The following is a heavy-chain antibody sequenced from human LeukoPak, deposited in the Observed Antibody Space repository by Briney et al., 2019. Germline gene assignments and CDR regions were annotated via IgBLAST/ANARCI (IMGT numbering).Heavy chain of an antibody. CDR2: INPNSGGT. J-gene: IGHJ4*02. D-gene: IGHD2-2*01. CDR3: ARGRKVVPAATDY. Sequence: ASVKVSCKASGYTFTSYAMNWVRQAPGQGLERMGWINPNSGGTNYAQKFQGRVTMTRDTSISTAYMELSRLRSDDTAVYYCARGRKVVPAATDYWGQGTLVTVSS. CDR1: GYTFTSYA. V-gene: IGHV1-2*02.